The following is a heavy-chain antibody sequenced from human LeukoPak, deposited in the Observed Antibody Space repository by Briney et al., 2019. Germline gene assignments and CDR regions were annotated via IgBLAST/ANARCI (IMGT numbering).Heavy chain of an antibody. D-gene: IGHD5-18*01. CDR3: ARFQNGYSYGLYYFDT. CDR1: GGSINSYY. Sequence: PSETLSLTCTVSGGSINSYYWSWLRQSPEKGLEGIAYIDYSGSSNYNPSLVSRVSISIDTSKNQFSLRLTSVTAADTAVYYCARFQNGYSYGLYYFDTWGQGTLVTVSS. V-gene: IGHV4-59*01. J-gene: IGHJ4*02. CDR2: IDYSGSS.